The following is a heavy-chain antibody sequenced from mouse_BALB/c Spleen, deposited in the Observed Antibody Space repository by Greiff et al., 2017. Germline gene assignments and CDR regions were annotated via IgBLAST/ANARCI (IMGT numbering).Heavy chain of an antibody. V-gene: IGHV1-67*01. Sequence: VQLVESGPELVRPGVSVKISCKGSGYTFTDYAMHWVKQSHAKSLEWIGVISTYYGNTNYNQKFKGKATMTVDKSSSTAYMELARLTSEDSAIYYCARGALANWDWFAYWGQGTLVTVSA. CDR3: ARGALANWDWFAY. CDR2: ISTYYGNT. D-gene: IGHD4-1*01. J-gene: IGHJ3*01. CDR1: GYTFTDYA.